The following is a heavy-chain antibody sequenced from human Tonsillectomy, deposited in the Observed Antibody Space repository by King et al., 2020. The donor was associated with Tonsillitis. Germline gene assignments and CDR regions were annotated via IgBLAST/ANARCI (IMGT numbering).Heavy chain of an antibody. V-gene: IGHV2-5*01. D-gene: IGHD3-16*01. J-gene: IGHJ4*02. CDR1: GFSLSTSGVG. Sequence: TLKESGPTLVKPTQTLTLTCTFSGFSLSTSGVGVGWIRQPPGKALEWLALIYWTDDKRYSPSLKTRLTITKDTSKNQVVLTMTNMDPVDTATYYCARVTIMMRCGAAQPFDHRGQGTPVPVSS. CDR3: ARVTIMMRCGAAQPFDH. CDR2: IYWTDDK.